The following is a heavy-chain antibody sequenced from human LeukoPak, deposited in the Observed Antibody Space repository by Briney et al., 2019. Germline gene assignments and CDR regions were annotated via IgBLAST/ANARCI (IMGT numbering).Heavy chain of an antibody. CDR2: INPSGGST. Sequence: SVKVSCKASGYTFTSYYMHWVRQAPGQGLEWMGIINPSGGSTSYAQKFQGRVTMTRDTSTSTVYMELSSLRSEDTAVYYCARDPGIAIINIPFDYWGQGTLVTVSS. V-gene: IGHV1-46*01. CDR1: GYTFTSYY. J-gene: IGHJ4*02. CDR3: ARDPGIAIINIPFDY. D-gene: IGHD6-13*01.